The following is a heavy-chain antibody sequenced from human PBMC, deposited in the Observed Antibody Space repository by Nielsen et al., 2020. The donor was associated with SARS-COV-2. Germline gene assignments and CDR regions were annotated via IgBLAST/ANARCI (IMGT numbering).Heavy chain of an antibody. Sequence: GGSLRLSCAASGFTFSSYGMHWVRQAPGKGLEWVAAISYDGSNKYYADSVKGRFTISRDNSKNTLYLQMNSLRAEDTAVYYCAKTAYSSSWYGITDDAFDIWGQGTMVTVSS. J-gene: IGHJ3*02. V-gene: IGHV3-30*18. D-gene: IGHD6-13*01. CDR3: AKTAYSSSWYGITDDAFDI. CDR2: ISYDGSNK. CDR1: GFTFSSYG.